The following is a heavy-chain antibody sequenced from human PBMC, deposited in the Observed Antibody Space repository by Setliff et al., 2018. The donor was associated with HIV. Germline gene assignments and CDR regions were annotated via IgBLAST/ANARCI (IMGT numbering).Heavy chain of an antibody. V-gene: IGHV1-2*02. CDR3: ARDPGYKGTWYGVFDI. J-gene: IGHJ3*02. Sequence: GASVKVSCKASGYTFSDYYMHWVRQAPGQGLEWMGWINPNSGGTNYAQKFQGRVNMTRDTSISTTYMELSRLRSDDTAVYYCARDPGYKGTWYGVFDIRGQGTMVTVSS. D-gene: IGHD1-20*01. CDR1: GYTFSDYY. CDR2: INPNSGGT.